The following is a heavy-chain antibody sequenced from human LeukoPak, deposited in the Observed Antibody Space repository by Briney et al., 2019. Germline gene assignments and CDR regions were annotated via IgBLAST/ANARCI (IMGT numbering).Heavy chain of an antibody. V-gene: IGHV3-66*02. D-gene: IGHD1-1*01. CDR3: AGRRADTCNFCFVY. CDR1: GFTFTSNF. J-gene: IGHJ4*02. CDR2: MYDRGDT. Sequence: GGSLRLSCAVSGFTFTSNFMSWVRQAPGKGLEGVSVMYDRGDTYYSDSVKGRCTISRDTSKNTLFLQLNNVGAEDTAVYYCAGRRADTCNFCFVYWGQGTLVTVSS.